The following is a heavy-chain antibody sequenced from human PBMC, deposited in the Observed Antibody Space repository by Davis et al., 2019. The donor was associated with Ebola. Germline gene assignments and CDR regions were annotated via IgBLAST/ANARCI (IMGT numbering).Heavy chain of an antibody. D-gene: IGHD2-2*02. CDR3: ASGDIVVVPAAIGLDP. Sequence: ASVKVSCKASGYTFTSYGISWVRQAPGQGLEWMGWINPNSGGTNYAQKFQGRVTMTRDTSISTAYMELSRLRSDDTAVYYCASGDIVVVPAAIGLDPWGQGTLVTVSS. CDR2: INPNSGGT. CDR1: GYTFTSYG. V-gene: IGHV1-2*02. J-gene: IGHJ5*02.